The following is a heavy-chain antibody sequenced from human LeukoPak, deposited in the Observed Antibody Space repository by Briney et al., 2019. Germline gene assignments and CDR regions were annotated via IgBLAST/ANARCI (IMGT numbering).Heavy chain of an antibody. CDR3: ARDFYCSSTSCHSD. V-gene: IGHV1-2*06. J-gene: IGHJ3*01. CDR2: INPNSGGT. CDR1: GYTFTGYY. Sequence: ASVKVSCKASGYTFTGYYMHWVRQAPGQGLEWMGRINPNSGGTNYAQKFQGRVTMTRDTSISTAYMELSSLRSDDTAVYYCARDFYCSSTSCHSDWGQGTMVTVSS. D-gene: IGHD2-2*01.